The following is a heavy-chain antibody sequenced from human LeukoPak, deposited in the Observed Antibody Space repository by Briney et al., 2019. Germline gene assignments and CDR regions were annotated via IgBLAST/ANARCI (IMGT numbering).Heavy chain of an antibody. CDR3: ARGEYYSDTSSYFDY. J-gene: IGHJ4*02. Sequence: PGRSLRLSCAASGFTFSSYGMNWVRQAPGKGRDWVAVISYDGSNKYYADSVKGRFTTSTDNSKDTLFVQMSSLRAEDTAVYYCARGEYYSDTSSYFDYWGQGTLVTVSS. V-gene: IGHV3-30*03. CDR1: GFTFSSYG. D-gene: IGHD3-22*01. CDR2: ISYDGSNK.